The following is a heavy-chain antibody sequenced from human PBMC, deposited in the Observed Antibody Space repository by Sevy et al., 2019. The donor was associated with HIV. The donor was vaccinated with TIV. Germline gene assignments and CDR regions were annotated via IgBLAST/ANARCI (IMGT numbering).Heavy chain of an antibody. CDR1: GFAFTNYYA. Sequence: GGSLRLSCAASGFAFTNYYAMHWVRQAPGKGLEWVALISFDESGNYYGDSVKGRVTISRDNFKNTLYLQMNSLTTEDTAVYYCARYRANDVDNYFGYAMDVWGQGTTVTVSS. J-gene: IGHJ6*02. V-gene: IGHV3-30-3*01. CDR2: ISFDESGN. CDR3: ARYRANDVDNYFGYAMDV. D-gene: IGHD1-1*01.